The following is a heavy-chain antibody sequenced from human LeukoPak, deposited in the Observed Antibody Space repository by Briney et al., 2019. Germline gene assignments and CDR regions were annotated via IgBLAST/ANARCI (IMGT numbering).Heavy chain of an antibody. V-gene: IGHV3-21*01. CDR3: ARGRGGSGSSTFDY. CDR2: ISSSSSYI. Sequence: GGSLRLSCAASGFTFSSYSMNWVRQAPGKGLEWVSSISSSSSYIYYADSVKGRFTISRDNAKNSLYLQMNSLRAEDTAVYYCARGRGGSGSSTFDYWGQGTLVTVSS. CDR1: GFTFSSYS. D-gene: IGHD3-10*01. J-gene: IGHJ4*02.